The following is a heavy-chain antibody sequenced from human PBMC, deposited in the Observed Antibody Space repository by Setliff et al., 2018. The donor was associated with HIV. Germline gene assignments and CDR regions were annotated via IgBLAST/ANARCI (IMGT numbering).Heavy chain of an antibody. CDR1: GYTFTDYY. CDR2: INPNSFVT. D-gene: IGHD2-2*01. J-gene: IGHJ3*02. Sequence: GASVKVSCKASGYTFTDYYIHWVLHAPLQVLEWMVRINPNSFVTNYAQKFQCRVTITRDTSISTTYMELSRLTSDDTAVYYCASDIAVIPAASQVGGFDIWGQGTMVTVSS. CDR3: ASDIAVIPAASQVGGFDI. V-gene: IGHV1-2*06.